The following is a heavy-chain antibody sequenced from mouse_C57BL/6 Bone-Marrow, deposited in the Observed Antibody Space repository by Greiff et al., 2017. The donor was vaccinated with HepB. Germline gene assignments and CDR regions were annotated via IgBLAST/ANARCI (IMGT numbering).Heavy chain of an antibody. V-gene: IGHV5-9*01. D-gene: IGHD3-3*01. CDR1: GFTFSSYT. Sequence: DVMLVESGGGLVKPGGSLKLSCAASGFTFSSYTMSWVRQTPEKRLEWVATISGGGGNTYYPDSVKGRFTISRDNAKNTLYLQMSSLGSEDTALYYCARHVWDRGFAYWGQGTVVTVSA. CDR3: ARHVWDRGFAY. J-gene: IGHJ3*01. CDR2: ISGGGGNT.